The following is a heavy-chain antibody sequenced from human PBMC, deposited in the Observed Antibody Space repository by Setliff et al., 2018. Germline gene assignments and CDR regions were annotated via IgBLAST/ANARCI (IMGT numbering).Heavy chain of an antibody. CDR3: AAGVIDY. Sequence: GGSLRLSCAASGFTFSSYSMNWVRQAPGKGLEWVCAFATGGGAYYADSVRGRFTISRDNSRDTLFLLMTDLRPEDTAVYYCAAGVIDYWGQGTVVTVSS. V-gene: IGHV3-23*01. J-gene: IGHJ4*01. D-gene: IGHD6-13*01. CDR1: GFTFSSYS. CDR2: FATGGGA.